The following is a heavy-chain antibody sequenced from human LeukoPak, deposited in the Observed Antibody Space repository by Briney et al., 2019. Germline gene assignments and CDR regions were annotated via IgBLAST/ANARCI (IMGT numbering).Heavy chain of an antibody. CDR3: ARSDGYASAFDV. CDR1: GFSFITFW. CDR2: IYPGDSDT. V-gene: IGHV5-51*01. Sequence: GESLKISCKGSGFSFITFWFAWVRQMPGKGLEWMGIIYPGDSDTRYSPSFQGQVTFSADKSISTAYLQWSSLKASDTAMYYCARSDGYASAFDVWGQGTLVTVSS. D-gene: IGHD5-24*01. J-gene: IGHJ3*01.